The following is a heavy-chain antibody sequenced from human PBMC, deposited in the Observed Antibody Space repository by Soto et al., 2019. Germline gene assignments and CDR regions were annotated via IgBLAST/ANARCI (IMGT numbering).Heavy chain of an antibody. CDR2: IDSDGSST. CDR1: GFTFSRFW. CDR3: ARVGGYNWFDT. J-gene: IGHJ5*02. V-gene: IGHV3-74*01. Sequence: EVQLVESGGGLVQPGGSLRLSCAASGFTFSRFWMHWVRQAPGKGLLWVSRIDSDGSSTNYADSVKGRFTVSRDNAKNTLYLQMNSLRAGDTAVYYCARVGGYNWFDTWGQGTLVTVSS.